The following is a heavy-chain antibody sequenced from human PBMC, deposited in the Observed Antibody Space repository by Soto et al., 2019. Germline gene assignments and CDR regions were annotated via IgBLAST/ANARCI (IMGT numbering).Heavy chain of an antibody. CDR3: AHRDHHTPFWNGGWFDR. J-gene: IGHJ5*02. V-gene: IGHV2-5*02. CDR1: GFSLTSSGVG. D-gene: IGHD1-1*01. CDR2: IYWDGDR. Sequence: QITLKESGPPLLEPTQTLTLTCSFSGFSLTSSGVGVGWLRQAPGKALECLGIIYWDGDRRYNPSLKQRLTVTMDTSKSPAVLTMSYMQPCDTATDYCAHRDHHTPFWNGGWFDRRGQGPLVTVS.